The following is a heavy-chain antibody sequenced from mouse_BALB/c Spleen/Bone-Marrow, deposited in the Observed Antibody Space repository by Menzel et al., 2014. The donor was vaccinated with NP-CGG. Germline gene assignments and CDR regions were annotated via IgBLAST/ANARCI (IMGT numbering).Heavy chain of an antibody. J-gene: IGHJ1*01. CDR2: INPYNGDT. CDR1: GYSFTGCF. CDR3: AREGGYYYGSSPYFDV. Sequence: VQLQQSGPELVKPGASVKISCKASGYSFTGCFMNWVMQSHGKSLEWIGRINPYNGDTFYNQKFKGKSTLTVDKSSSTAHMELRSLASEDSAVYYCAREGGYYYGSSPYFDVWGAGTTVTVSS. V-gene: IGHV1-20*02. D-gene: IGHD1-1*01.